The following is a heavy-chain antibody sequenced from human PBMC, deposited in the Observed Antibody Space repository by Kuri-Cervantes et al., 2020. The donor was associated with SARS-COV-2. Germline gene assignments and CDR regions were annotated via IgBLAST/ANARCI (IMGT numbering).Heavy chain of an antibody. D-gene: IGHD1-20*01. CDR2: ISSSSSTI. CDR3: AKQPGYNWIYLDY. V-gene: IGHV3-48*01. J-gene: IGHJ4*02. CDR1: GFTFSSYS. Sequence: GGSLRLSSAASGFTFSSYSMNWVRQAPGKGLEWVSYISSSSSTIYYADSVKGRFTISRDNSKNTLYLQMNSLRAEDTAVFYCAKQPGYNWIYLDYWGQGTLVTVSS.